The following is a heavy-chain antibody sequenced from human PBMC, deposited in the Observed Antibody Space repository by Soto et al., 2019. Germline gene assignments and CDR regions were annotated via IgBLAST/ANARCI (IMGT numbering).Heavy chain of an antibody. D-gene: IGHD6-6*01. Sequence: PGGSLRLSCAASGFTFSDYYMSWIRQAPGKGLDWVSYISSSGSTIYYADSVKGRFTISRDNAKNSLYLQMNSPRAEDTAVYYCARDQSPIAARPGPLDWFDPWGQGTLVTVSS. CDR1: GFTFSDYY. J-gene: IGHJ5*02. CDR3: ARDQSPIAARPGPLDWFDP. V-gene: IGHV3-11*01. CDR2: ISSSGSTI.